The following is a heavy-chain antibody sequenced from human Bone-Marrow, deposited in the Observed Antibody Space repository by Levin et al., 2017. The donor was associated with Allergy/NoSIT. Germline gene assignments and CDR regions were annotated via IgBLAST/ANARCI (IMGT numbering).Heavy chain of an antibody. CDR1: GGAFNTYV. CDR2: IVPALGQA. J-gene: IGHJ5*02. D-gene: IGHD2/OR15-2a*01. Sequence: KISCKASGGAFNTYVISWVRQAPGQGLEWMGGIVPALGQANYAQKFQSRMTISADESMSTVYMELNRLVSDDTAVYYCTRSFLAKWFDPWGQGTLVTVSS. V-gene: IGHV1-69*01. CDR3: TRSFLAKWFDP.